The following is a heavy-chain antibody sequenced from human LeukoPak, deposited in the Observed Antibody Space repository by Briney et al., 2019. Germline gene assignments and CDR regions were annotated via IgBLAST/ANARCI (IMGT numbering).Heavy chain of an antibody. Sequence: SETLSLTCTVSGGSISSRSYDWGWLRQPPGKGREWIGSFFLKGSTYYNPSLKSRVTISVDTSKNQFSLTLSSVTAADTAVYYCAIVARPTSCLHVDYWGQGTLVTVSS. V-gene: IGHV4-39*07. D-gene: IGHD2-2*01. J-gene: IGHJ4*02. CDR3: AIVARPTSCLHVDY. CDR2: FFLKGST. CDR1: GGSISSRSYD.